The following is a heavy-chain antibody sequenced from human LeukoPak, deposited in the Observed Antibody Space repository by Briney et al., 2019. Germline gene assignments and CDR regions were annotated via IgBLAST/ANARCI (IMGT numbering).Heavy chain of an antibody. CDR2: IKQDGSEK. D-gene: IGHD4-23*01. V-gene: IGHV3-7*01. CDR1: GFTFSSYS. Sequence: GGSLRLSCAASGFTFSSYSMNWVRQAPGKGPEWVANIKQDGSEKYYVDSVKGRFTISRDNAKNSLYLQMSSLRAEDTAVYYCARYHGGGWDVWGQGTTVTVSS. J-gene: IGHJ6*02. CDR3: ARYHGGGWDV.